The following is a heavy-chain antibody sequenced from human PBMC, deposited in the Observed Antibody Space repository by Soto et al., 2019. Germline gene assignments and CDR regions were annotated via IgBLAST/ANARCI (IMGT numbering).Heavy chain of an antibody. V-gene: IGHV1-2*02. CDR1: GYYFTGYY. Sequence: QVQLVQSGAEMKKPGASVKISCKASGYYFTGYYMHWVRQAPGQGLEWMGWINPNSGVTNYAQRFQGRVTMTRDTSISTAYLEVKRLTSDDTAVYYCATNLFSSTSRGSDFYPGGQGTLVIVSS. J-gene: IGHJ5*02. CDR3: ATNLFSSTSRGSDFYP. CDR2: INPNSGVT. D-gene: IGHD2-2*01.